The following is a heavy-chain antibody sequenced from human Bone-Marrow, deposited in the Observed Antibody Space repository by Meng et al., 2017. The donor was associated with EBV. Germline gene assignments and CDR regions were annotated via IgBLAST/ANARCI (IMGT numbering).Heavy chain of an antibody. Sequence: QWELTQWCTGVFNPSYTWSASVAVYVWSCSRYDWSWIRQPPGKGLQLIGEINYSGRTNYNPSLKSRVTISVDTSKNQFSLKLSSVTAADTAVYYCARGRNIAVAGVYYFDYWGQGTLVTVSS. CDR3: ARGRNIAVAGVYYFDY. D-gene: IGHD6-19*01. CDR2: INYSGRT. J-gene: IGHJ4*02. CDR1: VWSCSRYD. V-gene: IGHV4-34*01.